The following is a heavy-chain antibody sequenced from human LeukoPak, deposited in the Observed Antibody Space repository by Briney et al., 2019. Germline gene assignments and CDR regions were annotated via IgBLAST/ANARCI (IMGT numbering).Heavy chain of an antibody. CDR2: IFYTGTT. Sequence: SETLSLTCTVSGDSFTSVTDYWGWIRQPPGKGLEWVGSIFYTGTTFHDPALESRVALSVDRSKNHFSLRLSALTAADTAVYYCARLTLSSYWFDPWGQGTLVIVSS. CDR3: ARLTLSSYWFDP. J-gene: IGHJ5*02. CDR1: GDSFTSVTDY. V-gene: IGHV4-39*02. D-gene: IGHD2-15*01.